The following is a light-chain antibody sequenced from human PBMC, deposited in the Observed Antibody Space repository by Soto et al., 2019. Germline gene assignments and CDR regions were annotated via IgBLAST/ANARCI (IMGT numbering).Light chain of an antibody. CDR2: GAS. CDR3: HQYASSPET. V-gene: IGKV3-20*01. J-gene: IGKJ2*01. CDR1: QSVSDNY. Sequence: EIVLTQSPGTLSLSPGERATLSCRASQSVSDNYLAWYQQTPGQAPRLVIYGASNRATGIPDRFSGGGSGTDFTLTITRLEPEDFAVYSCHQYASSPETFGPGTKLEIK.